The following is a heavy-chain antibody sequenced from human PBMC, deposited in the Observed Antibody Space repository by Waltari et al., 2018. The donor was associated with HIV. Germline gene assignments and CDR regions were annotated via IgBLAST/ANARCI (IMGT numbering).Heavy chain of an antibody. Sequence: QVYLMESGGGVVQPGGSLKLSCAASGFTFRSYGMHWVRQAPGKGLEWVAVIWSDGYNRCYADAVRVRFTFSRDNSKYTLSLQMNSLRAEDTALYYCVKERGPFNGFDIWGQGTMVTVSS. CDR2: IWSDGYNR. J-gene: IGHJ3*02. CDR1: GFTFRSYG. V-gene: IGHV3-33*06. D-gene: IGHD3-16*01. CDR3: VKERGPFNGFDI.